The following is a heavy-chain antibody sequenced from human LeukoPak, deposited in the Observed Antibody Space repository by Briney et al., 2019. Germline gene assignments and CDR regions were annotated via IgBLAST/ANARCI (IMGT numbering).Heavy chain of an antibody. Sequence: PGGSLRLSCAASGFTVSSNYMSWVRQAPGKGLEWVSRFSGSGGCTYYADSVKGRFTISRDNSKNTLYLQMNSLRAEDTAVYYCAKSTRTDIVVVPAAPDYFDYWGQGTLVTVSS. CDR3: AKSTRTDIVVVPAAPDYFDY. J-gene: IGHJ4*02. D-gene: IGHD2-2*01. CDR1: GFTVSSNY. CDR2: FSGSGGCT. V-gene: IGHV3-23*01.